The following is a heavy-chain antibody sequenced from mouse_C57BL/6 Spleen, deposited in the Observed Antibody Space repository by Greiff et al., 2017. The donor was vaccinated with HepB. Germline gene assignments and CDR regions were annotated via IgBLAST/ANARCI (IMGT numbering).Heavy chain of an antibody. CDR1: GYSITSGYY. V-gene: IGHV3-6*01. CDR2: ISYDGSN. CDR3: ARGNWGYAMDY. Sequence: EVQLVESGPGLVKPSQSLSLTCSVTGYSITSGYYWNWIRQFPGNKLEWMGYISYDGSNNYNPSLKNRISITRDTSKNQFFLKLNSVTTEDTATYYCARGNWGYAMDYWGQGTSVTVSS. D-gene: IGHD4-1*01. J-gene: IGHJ4*01.